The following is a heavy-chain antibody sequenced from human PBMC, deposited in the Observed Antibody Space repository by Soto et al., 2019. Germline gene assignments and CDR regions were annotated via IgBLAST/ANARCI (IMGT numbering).Heavy chain of an antibody. CDR2: MNPNSGNT. D-gene: IGHD2-15*01. V-gene: IGHV1-8*02. CDR3: ARGLGGLDAFDI. J-gene: IGHJ3*02. CDR1: GYTFTSYD. Sequence: ASVKLSCKASGYTFTSYDINCVRQATGQGLEWMGWMNPNSGNTGYAQKFQGRVTMTRNTSISTAYMELSSLRSEDTAVYYCARGLGGLDAFDIWGQGTMVTVSS.